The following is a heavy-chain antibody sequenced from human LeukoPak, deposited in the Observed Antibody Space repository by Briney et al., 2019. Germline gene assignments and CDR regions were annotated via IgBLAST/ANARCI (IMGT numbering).Heavy chain of an antibody. V-gene: IGHV4-4*02. J-gene: IGHJ4*02. D-gene: IGHD3-3*01. CDR3: ARSYDFWSGYPMPYFDY. CDR1: GGSISSSNW. CDR2: IYHSGST. Sequence: SGTLSLTCAVSGGSISSSNWWSWVRQPPGKGLEWIGEIYHSGSTNYNPSLKSRVTISVDTSKNQFSLKLSSVTAADTAVYYCARSYDFWSGYPMPYFDYWGQGTLVTVSS.